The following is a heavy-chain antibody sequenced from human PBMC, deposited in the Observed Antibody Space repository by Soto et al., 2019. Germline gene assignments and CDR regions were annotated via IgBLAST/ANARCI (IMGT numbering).Heavy chain of an antibody. CDR3: ASLTRPLSYRSGGSCACDS. CDR1: EFTFSSYS. CDR2: ISSSSSYL. D-gene: IGHD2-15*01. J-gene: IGHJ4*02. Sequence: PGGSRRLSCAAGEFTFSSYSMNWVHQAPGKGLEWVSSISSSSSYLYYAHSVKGRFSISRDNAKHSLYLAMNSLSSEDTAVSYCASLTRPLSYRSGGSCACDSWGPGTLVTVSS. V-gene: IGHV3-21*01.